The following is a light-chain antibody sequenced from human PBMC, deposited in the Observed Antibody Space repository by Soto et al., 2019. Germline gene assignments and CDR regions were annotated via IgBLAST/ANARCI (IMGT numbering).Light chain of an antibody. J-gene: IGLJ2*01. Sequence: QSVLTRPPSVSAAPGQTVTISCSGSSSNIGNNYVSWYQQLPGTAPKLLIYDNNKRPSGIPDRFSGSKSGTSATLGITGLQTGDEADYYCGTWDSSLSAVVFGGGTKLTVL. V-gene: IGLV1-51*01. CDR1: SSNIGNNY. CDR3: GTWDSSLSAVV. CDR2: DNN.